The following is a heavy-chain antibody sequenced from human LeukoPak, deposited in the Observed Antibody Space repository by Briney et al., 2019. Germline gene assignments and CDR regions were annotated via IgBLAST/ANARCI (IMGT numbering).Heavy chain of an antibody. V-gene: IGHV1-69*13. CDR2: IIPIFGTA. CDR3: ARSIAAAGINWFDP. CDR1: GGTFSSYA. J-gene: IGHJ5*02. Sequence: SVKVSCKASGGTFSSYAISWVRQAPGQGLEWMGGIIPIFGTANYAQKFQGRVTITADESTSTTYMELSSLRSEDTAVYYCARSIAAAGINWFDPWGQGTLVTVSS. D-gene: IGHD6-13*01.